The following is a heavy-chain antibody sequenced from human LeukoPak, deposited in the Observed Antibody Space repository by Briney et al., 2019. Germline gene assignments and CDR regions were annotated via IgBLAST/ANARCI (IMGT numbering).Heavy chain of an antibody. Sequence: GGSLRLPCAASGFSFISYGMHWVRQAPGKGLEWVGVISDDGRNKKYADSVKGRFTISRDNSKDTQYLQMNSLRDEDTAVYYCAKRPSDYGDYVTYFDYWGQGTLVTVSS. CDR3: AKRPSDYGDYVTYFDY. CDR1: GFSFISYG. D-gene: IGHD4-17*01. J-gene: IGHJ4*02. CDR2: ISDDGRNK. V-gene: IGHV3-30*18.